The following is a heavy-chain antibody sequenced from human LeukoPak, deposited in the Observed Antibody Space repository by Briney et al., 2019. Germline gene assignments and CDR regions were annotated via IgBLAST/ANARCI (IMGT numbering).Heavy chain of an antibody. CDR1: GFTFSSYW. CDR2: IKQDGSEK. V-gene: IGHV3-7*04. J-gene: IGHJ6*03. Sequence: PGGSLRLSCAASGFTFSSYWMSWVRQAPGKGLEWVANIKQDGSEKYYVDSVKGRFTISRDNAKNSLYLQMNSLRAEDTAVYYCARGTAPDWVYYYYMDVWGKGTTVTVSS. CDR3: ARGTAPDWVYYYYMDV. D-gene: IGHD2-21*01.